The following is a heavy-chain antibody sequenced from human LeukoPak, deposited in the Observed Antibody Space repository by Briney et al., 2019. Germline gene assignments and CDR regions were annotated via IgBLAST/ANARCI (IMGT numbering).Heavy chain of an antibody. V-gene: IGHV4-61*05. D-gene: IGHD2/OR15-2a*01. CDR1: GGSISSTRYY. Sequence: SETLSLTCTVSGGSISSTRYYWGWIRQPPGKGLEWIGYIYYSGSTNYNPSLKSRVTISVDTSKNQFSLKLSSVTAADTAVYYCARIGRNRSYYYYMDVWGKGTTVTVSS. J-gene: IGHJ6*03. CDR3: ARIGRNRSYYYYMDV. CDR2: IYYSGST.